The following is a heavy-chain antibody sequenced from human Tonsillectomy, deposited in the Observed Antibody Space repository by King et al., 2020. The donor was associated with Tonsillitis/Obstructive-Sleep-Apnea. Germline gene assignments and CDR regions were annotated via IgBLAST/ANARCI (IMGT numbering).Heavy chain of an antibody. CDR2: IYSRGGT. CDR3: ARNGYSYGFDFDY. V-gene: IGHV4-59*02. D-gene: IGHD5-18*01. CDR1: GDSVSSYY. Sequence: QLQESGPGLVKPSETLSLTCTVSGDSVSSYYWSWIRQPPVKGLEWSGYIYSRGGTNYNPSLKSRVTISVDTSKNQFSLKLSSVTAADTAVYYCARNGYSYGFDFDYWGQGTLVTVSS. J-gene: IGHJ4*02.